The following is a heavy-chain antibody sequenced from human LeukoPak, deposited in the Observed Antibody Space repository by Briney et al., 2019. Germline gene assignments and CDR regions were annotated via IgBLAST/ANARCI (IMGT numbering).Heavy chain of an antibody. CDR2: TYYRSKWYN. CDR3: ARAGVMNYYFYGMDV. J-gene: IGHJ6*02. Sequence: SQTLSLTCAISGDSVSSNSAAWDWLRQSPSRGVEWLGRTYYRSKWYNDYAVSVKSRITINPDTSKNQFSLQLNSVTPEDTATYYCARAGVMNYYFYGMDVWGQGTTVTVSS. D-gene: IGHD3-10*01. CDR1: GDSVSSNSAA. V-gene: IGHV6-1*01.